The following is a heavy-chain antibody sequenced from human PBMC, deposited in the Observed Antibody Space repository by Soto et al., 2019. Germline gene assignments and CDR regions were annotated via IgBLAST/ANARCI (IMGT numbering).Heavy chain of an antibody. CDR3: AKDSSGSYYFSYFDY. CDR2: ISYDGSNK. V-gene: IGHV3-30*18. D-gene: IGHD1-26*01. CDR1: GFTFSSYG. Sequence: GGSLRLSCAASGFTFSSYGMHWVRQAPGKGLEWVAVISYDGSNKYYADSVKGRFTISRDNSKNTLYLQMNSLRAEDTAVYYCAKDSSGSYYFSYFDYWGQGTLVTVS. J-gene: IGHJ4*02.